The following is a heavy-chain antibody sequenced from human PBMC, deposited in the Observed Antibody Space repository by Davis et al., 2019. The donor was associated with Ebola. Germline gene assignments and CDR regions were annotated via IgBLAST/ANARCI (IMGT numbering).Heavy chain of an antibody. Sequence: GESLKISCAASGFTFSSYSMNWVRQAPGKGLEWVSYISSSGRTIYYADSVKGRFTISRDNAKNSLYLQMNSLRAEDTAVYYCARVPRIPWSYYYGMDVWGQGTTVTVSS. J-gene: IGHJ6*02. V-gene: IGHV3-48*04. CDR2: ISSSGRTI. CDR1: GFTFSSYS. D-gene: IGHD2-15*01. CDR3: ARVPRIPWSYYYGMDV.